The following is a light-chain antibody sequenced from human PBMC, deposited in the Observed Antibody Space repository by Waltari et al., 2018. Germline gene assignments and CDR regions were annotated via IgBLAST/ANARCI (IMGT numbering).Light chain of an antibody. V-gene: IGKV1-5*03. CDR2: KAS. CDR1: QSISSW. Sequence: DIQMTQSPSTLSASVGDRDTITCQSIQSISSWLSWYQQKPGKAPKLLIYKASSLESGVPSRFSGSGSGTEFTLTISSLQPDDFATYYCQQYNSYSPDTFGQGTKLEIK. CDR3: QQYNSYSPDT. J-gene: IGKJ2*01.